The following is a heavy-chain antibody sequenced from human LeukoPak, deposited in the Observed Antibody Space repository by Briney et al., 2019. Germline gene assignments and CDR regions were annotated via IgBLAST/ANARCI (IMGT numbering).Heavy chain of an antibody. CDR1: GYSISSGYY. Sequence: PSETLSLTCTVSGYSISSGYYWGWIRQPPGKGLEWIGSIYHSGSTYYNPSLKSRVTISVDTSKNQFSLKLSSVTAADTAVYYCARAPPLGVTTTDVFDYWGQGTLVTVSS. CDR3: ARAPPLGVTTTDVFDY. CDR2: IYHSGST. J-gene: IGHJ4*02. D-gene: IGHD4-17*01. V-gene: IGHV4-38-2*02.